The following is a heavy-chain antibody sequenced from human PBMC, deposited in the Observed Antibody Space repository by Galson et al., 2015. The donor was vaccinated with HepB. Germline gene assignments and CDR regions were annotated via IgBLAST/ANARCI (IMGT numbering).Heavy chain of an antibody. CDR1: GFTFSSYA. V-gene: IGHV3-23*01. CDR2: ISGSGGST. J-gene: IGHJ4*02. CDR3: AKSEDGYYDSSGYFDY. Sequence: SLRFSCAASGFTFSSYAMSWVRQAPGKGLEWVSAISGSGGSTYYADSVKGRFTISRDNSKNTLYLQMNSLRAEDTAVYYCAKSEDGYYDSSGYFDYWGQGTLVTVSS. D-gene: IGHD3-22*01.